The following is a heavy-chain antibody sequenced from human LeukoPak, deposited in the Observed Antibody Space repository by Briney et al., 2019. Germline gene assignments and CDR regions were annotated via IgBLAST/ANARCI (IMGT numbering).Heavy chain of an antibody. J-gene: IGHJ3*02. CDR1: GFTFSSYS. Sequence: PGGSLRLSCAASGFTFSSYSMNWVRQAPGKGLEWVSSLSSSSSYIYYADSVKGRFTISRDNAKNSLYLQMNSLRAEDTAVYYCAREGPNYFGSVSYFRGDAFDIWGQGTMVTVSS. D-gene: IGHD3-10*01. CDR3: AREGPNYFGSVSYFRGDAFDI. CDR2: LSSSSSYI. V-gene: IGHV3-21*01.